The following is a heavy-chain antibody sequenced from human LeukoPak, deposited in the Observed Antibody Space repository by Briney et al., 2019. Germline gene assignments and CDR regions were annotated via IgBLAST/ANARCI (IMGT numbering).Heavy chain of an antibody. CDR1: GYTFTSYY. CDR3: ARATTDCSSTSCTYYYYYMDV. V-gene: IGHV1-46*01. Sequence: ASVKVSCKASGYTFTSYYMHWVRQAPGQGLEWMGLINPSGGSTSCAQKFQGRVTMTRDTSTSTVYMELSSLRSEDTAVYYCARATTDCSSTSCTYYYYYMDVWGKGTTVTVSS. CDR2: INPSGGST. D-gene: IGHD2-2*01. J-gene: IGHJ6*03.